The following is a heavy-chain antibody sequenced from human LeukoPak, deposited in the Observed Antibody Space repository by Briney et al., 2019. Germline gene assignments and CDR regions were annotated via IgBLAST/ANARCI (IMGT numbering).Heavy chain of an antibody. D-gene: IGHD4-17*01. V-gene: IGHV3-33*01. CDR3: ARDLEPLTYYGDSEMLFGY. CDR1: GFTFSSYG. J-gene: IGHJ4*02. CDR2: IWYDGSHN. Sequence: PGGSLRLPCAASGFTFSSYGMHWVRQTPGKGLAWAAVIWYDGSHNYYADSVKGRFTISRDNSKNTLYLQMNSNRAEDTAVYYCARDLEPLTYYGDSEMLFGYWGQGTLVTVSS.